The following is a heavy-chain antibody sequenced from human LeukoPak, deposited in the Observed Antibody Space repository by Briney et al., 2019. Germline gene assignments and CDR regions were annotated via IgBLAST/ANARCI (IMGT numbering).Heavy chain of an antibody. Sequence: PSETLSLTCTVSGGAISSGAYYWGWIRRPAGKGLEWIGRIYTSGSTNYNPSLKSRVTISVDTSKNQFSLKLSSVTAADTAVYYCARHATFPDFWSGAFDYWGQGTLVTVSS. CDR3: ARHATFPDFWSGAFDY. V-gene: IGHV4-61*02. CDR1: GGAISSGAYY. D-gene: IGHD3-3*01. J-gene: IGHJ4*02. CDR2: IYTSGST.